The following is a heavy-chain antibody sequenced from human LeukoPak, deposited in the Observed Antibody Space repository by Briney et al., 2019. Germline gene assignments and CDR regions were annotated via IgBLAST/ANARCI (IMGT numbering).Heavy chain of an antibody. CDR2: ISSSGSTI. V-gene: IGHV3-48*03. CDR3: ARDIAAYGSGRHYYYMDV. J-gene: IGHJ6*03. CDR1: GFTFSSYE. Sequence: GGSLRLSCAASGFTFSSYEMNWVRQAPGKGLEWVSYISSSGSTIYYADSVKGRFTISRDNAKNSLYLQMNSLRAEDTALYHCARDIAAYGSGRHYYYMDVWGKGTTVTISS. D-gene: IGHD3-10*01.